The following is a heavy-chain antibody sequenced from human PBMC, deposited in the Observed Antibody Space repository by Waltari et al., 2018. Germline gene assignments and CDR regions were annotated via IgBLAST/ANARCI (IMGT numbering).Heavy chain of an antibody. J-gene: IGHJ6*02. CDR3: TSRVGAYYYQYFGMDV. V-gene: IGHV3-73*01. CDR1: GFTFSGAA. D-gene: IGHD3-10*01. Sequence: EVQLVESGGGLVQPGGSLKLSCAGSGFTFSGAAIQWVRQASGKELEGVGRIRTRNSKYAKVYGGSVKGSFVISRDDSKNTAYLEMNSLKSEDTGVYYCTSRVGAYYYQYFGMDVWGQGTTVTVSS. CDR2: IRTRNSKYAK.